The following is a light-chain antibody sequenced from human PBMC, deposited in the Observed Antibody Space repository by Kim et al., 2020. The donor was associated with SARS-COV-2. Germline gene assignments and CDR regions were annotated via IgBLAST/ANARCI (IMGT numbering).Light chain of an antibody. CDR2: GAS. Sequence: EKVMTQSPATLSVSPGERATLSCRASESVSNDLAWYQQKPGQAPRLLIYGASTRATGIPARFSGNGSGTEFTLTINRLQSEDFAVYYCQQYSNWPLTFGPGTKVDIK. J-gene: IGKJ3*01. V-gene: IGKV3-15*01. CDR3: QQYSNWPLT. CDR1: ESVSND.